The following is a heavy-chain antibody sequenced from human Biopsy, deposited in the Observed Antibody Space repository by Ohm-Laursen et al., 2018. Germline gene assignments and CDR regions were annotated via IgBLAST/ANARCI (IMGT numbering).Heavy chain of an antibody. V-gene: IGHV3-33*01. Sequence: SLRLSCAASGFTFSNYGMHWVRQAPGKGLEWVALIWYDGSNKNSEDSVKGRFTVSRDNSKNTLFLQMNNLRAEDTAVYYCARSPGRDRMDVWGQGTTVIVSS. J-gene: IGHJ6*02. D-gene: IGHD1-14*01. CDR3: ARSPGRDRMDV. CDR2: IWYDGSNK. CDR1: GFTFSNYG.